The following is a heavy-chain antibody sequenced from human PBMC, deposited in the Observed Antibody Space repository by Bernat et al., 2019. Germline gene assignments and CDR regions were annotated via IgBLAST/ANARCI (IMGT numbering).Heavy chain of an antibody. CDR1: GFTFSSYS. CDR2: ISSSSSTI. D-gene: IGHD3-16*01. V-gene: IGHV3-48*02. CDR3: ARGLRGVMQFDY. J-gene: IGHJ4*02. Sequence: EVQLVESGGGLVQPGGSLRLSCAASGFTFSSYSMNWVRQAPGKGLEWVSYISSSSSTIYYAASVKGRFTISRDNDKNSLYLQMNSLRDEDTAVYYCARGLRGVMQFDYWGQGTLVTVSS.